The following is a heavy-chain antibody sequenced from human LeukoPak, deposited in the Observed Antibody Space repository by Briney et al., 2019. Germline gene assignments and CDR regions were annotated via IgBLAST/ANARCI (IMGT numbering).Heavy chain of an antibody. D-gene: IGHD3-22*01. Sequence: ASVKVSCKASGYTFTGYYMHWVRQAPGQGLEWMGWINPNSGGTNYAQKFQGWVTMTRDTSISTAYMELSRLRSDDTAVYYCARGYYYDSSGYYYPFDYWGQGTLVTVSS. CDR3: ARGYYYDSSGYYYPFDY. J-gene: IGHJ4*02. CDR2: INPNSGGT. V-gene: IGHV1-2*04. CDR1: GYTFTGYY.